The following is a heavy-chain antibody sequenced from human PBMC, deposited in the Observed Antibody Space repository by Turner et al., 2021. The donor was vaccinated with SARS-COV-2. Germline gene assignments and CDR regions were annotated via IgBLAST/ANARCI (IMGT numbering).Heavy chain of an antibody. Sequence: QVQLVESGGGVVQPGRSLRLSCAASGFTFSRYGMHWVRQAPGKGLEWVEGIWYDGSNKYYADSVKVRFTISRDNSKITLYLQMNSLRAEDTAVYYCAKDDTALVTRFDYWGQGTLVTVSS. J-gene: IGHJ4*02. D-gene: IGHD5-18*01. CDR2: IWYDGSNK. CDR3: AKDDTALVTRFDY. V-gene: IGHV3-33*06. CDR1: GFTFSRYG.